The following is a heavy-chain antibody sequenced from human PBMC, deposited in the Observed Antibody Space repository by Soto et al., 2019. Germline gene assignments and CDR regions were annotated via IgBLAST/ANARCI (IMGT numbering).Heavy chain of an antibody. CDR3: AREGSGYNL. D-gene: IGHD5-12*01. CDR1: GGSFSSFG. Sequence: QVQLVQSGAELKKPGSSVKVSCKASGGSFSSFGISWVRQAPGQGLEWMGGIIPVFGRPNYAQRFRGRLTITADESTTTVYLELIDLRSEDTAVYYCAREGSGYNLWGQGTQDTVSS. CDR2: IIPVFGRP. V-gene: IGHV1-69*01. J-gene: IGHJ1*01.